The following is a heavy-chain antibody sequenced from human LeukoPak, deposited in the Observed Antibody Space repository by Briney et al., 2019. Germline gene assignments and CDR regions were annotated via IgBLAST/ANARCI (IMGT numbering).Heavy chain of an antibody. CDR1: GFTFSSYV. CDR2: IGGSGGTT. CDR3: ATSTIYSSSSRDVDY. V-gene: IGHV3-23*01. Sequence: PGGSLRLSCAASGFTFSSYVMSWVRQAPGKGLEWVSAIGGSGGTTYYADSVKGRFTISRDNSKNTLYLQMNSLRAEDTAIYYCATSTIYSSSSRDVDYWGQGTLVTVSS. J-gene: IGHJ4*02. D-gene: IGHD6-6*01.